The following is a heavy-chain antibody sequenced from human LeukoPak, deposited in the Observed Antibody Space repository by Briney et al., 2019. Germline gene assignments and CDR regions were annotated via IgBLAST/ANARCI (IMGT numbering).Heavy chain of an antibody. D-gene: IGHD3-10*01. V-gene: IGHV4-61*02. J-gene: IGHJ4*02. CDR2: IYTSGST. Sequence: SETLSLTCTVSGGSISSGSYYWSWIRQPAGKGLEWIGRIYTSGSTNYNPSLKSRVTISVDTSKNQFSLKLSSVTAADTAVYYCARAPETPKGFGELYLDYWGQGTLVTVSS. CDR1: GGSISSGSYY. CDR3: ARAPETPKGFGELYLDY.